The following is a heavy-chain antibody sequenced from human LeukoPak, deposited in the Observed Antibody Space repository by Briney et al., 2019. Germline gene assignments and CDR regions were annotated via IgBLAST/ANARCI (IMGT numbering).Heavy chain of an antibody. CDR1: GFTFSSYS. D-gene: IGHD3-22*01. J-gene: IGHJ4*02. Sequence: GGSLRLSCAASGFTFSSYSMNWARQAPGKGLEWVSSISSSSSYIYYADSVKGRFTISRDNAKNSLYLQMNSLRAEDTAVYYCARDWTPENYYDSSGYPVPFDYWGQGTLVTVSS. V-gene: IGHV3-21*01. CDR3: ARDWTPENYYDSSGYPVPFDY. CDR2: ISSSSSYI.